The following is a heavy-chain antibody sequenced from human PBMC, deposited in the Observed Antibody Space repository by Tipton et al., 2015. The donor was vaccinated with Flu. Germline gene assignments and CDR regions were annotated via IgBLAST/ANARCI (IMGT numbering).Heavy chain of an antibody. Sequence: SLRLSCAASGFTFSSYAMHWVRQAPGKGLEWVAVISYDGSNKYYADSVKGRFTISRDNSKNTLYLQMNSLRAEDTAVYYCARSPVVRYFDWLLSQGPPDYWGQGTLVTVSS. CDR2: ISYDGSNK. J-gene: IGHJ4*02. CDR3: ARSPVVRYFDWLLSQGPPDY. CDR1: GFTFSSYA. D-gene: IGHD3-9*01. V-gene: IGHV3-30-3*01.